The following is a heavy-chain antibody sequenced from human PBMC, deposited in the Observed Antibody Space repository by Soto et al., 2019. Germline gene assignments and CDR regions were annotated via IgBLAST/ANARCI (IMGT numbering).Heavy chain of an antibody. D-gene: IGHD3-22*01. CDR3: ARDWAEIGTGYYHLDS. J-gene: IGHJ4*02. Sequence: GGSLRLSCKASGFTFSSYSMHWARQAPGKGLEWVAGISYDGNNKYYPDSVKGRFTISRDNFGNTLYLEINRLRTEDMAVYYCARDWAEIGTGYYHLDSWGQGTLVTVSS. V-gene: IGHV3-30*03. CDR2: ISYDGNNK. CDR1: GFTFSSYS.